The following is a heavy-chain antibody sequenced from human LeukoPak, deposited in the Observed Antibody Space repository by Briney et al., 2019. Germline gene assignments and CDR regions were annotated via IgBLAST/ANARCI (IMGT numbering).Heavy chain of an antibody. CDR1: GYTFTGYY. J-gene: IGHJ5*02. CDR2: INPNSGGR. V-gene: IGHV1-2*02. Sequence: ASVKVSCKASGYTFTGYYMHWVRQAPGQGLELMGWINPNSGGRNYAQMFPGRVTMPREPSISTAYMELSRLRSDDTAVYYCARAPHSSSWYLGGWFDPWGPGTLVTVSS. D-gene: IGHD6-13*01. CDR3: ARAPHSSSWYLGGWFDP.